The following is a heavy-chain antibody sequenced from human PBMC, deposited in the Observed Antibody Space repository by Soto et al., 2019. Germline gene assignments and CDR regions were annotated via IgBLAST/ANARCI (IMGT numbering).Heavy chain of an antibody. V-gene: IGHV6-1*01. D-gene: IGHD1-7*01. Sequence: TLSLTCAISGDSVSSNSAAWNWIRQSPSRGLEWLGRTYYRSKWYNDYAVSVKSRITINPDTSKNQFSLQLNSVTPEDTAVYYCARDLFPRYNWNSSGMDVWGQGTTVTVSS. J-gene: IGHJ6*02. CDR2: TYYRSKWYN. CDR1: GDSVSSNSAA. CDR3: ARDLFPRYNWNSSGMDV.